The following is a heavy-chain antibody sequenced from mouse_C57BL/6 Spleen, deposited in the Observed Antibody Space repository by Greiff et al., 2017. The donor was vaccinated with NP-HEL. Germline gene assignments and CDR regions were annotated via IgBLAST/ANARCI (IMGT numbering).Heavy chain of an antibody. Sequence: QVQLKESGAELVRPGASVTLSCKASGYTFTDYEMHWVKQTPVHGLEWIGAIDPETGGTAYNQKFKGKAILSADKSSSTAYMELRSLTAEDSAVYCCTRVMVTRREFAYWGQGTLVTVSA. CDR2: IDPETGGT. CDR3: TRVMVTRREFAY. J-gene: IGHJ3*01. CDR1: GYTFTDYE. V-gene: IGHV1-15*01. D-gene: IGHD2-2*01.